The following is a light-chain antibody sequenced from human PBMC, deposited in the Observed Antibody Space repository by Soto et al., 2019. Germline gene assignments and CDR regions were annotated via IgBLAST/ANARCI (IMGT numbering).Light chain of an antibody. J-gene: IGKJ4*01. CDR3: QQYGSSPPLT. CDR1: QSVTSSY. Sequence: EIVLTQSPGTLSLSPGERATLSCRPSQSVTSSYLAWYQQKPRQAPRLLIYGASSRATGIPDRFSGSGSGTDFTLTISRLEPEDFAVYYCQQYGSSPPLTFGGGTKVDIK. V-gene: IGKV3-20*01. CDR2: GAS.